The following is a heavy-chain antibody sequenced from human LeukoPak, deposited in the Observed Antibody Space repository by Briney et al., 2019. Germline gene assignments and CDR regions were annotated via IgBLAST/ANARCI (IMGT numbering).Heavy chain of an antibody. V-gene: IGHV3-53*01. D-gene: IGHD2-21*01. CDR3: GVVRGGYFDY. CDR2: IYSGGST. Sequence: AGGSLRLSCAASGFTVSSNYMSWVRQAPGKGLEWVSVIYSGGSTYYADSVKGRSTISRDNSKNTLYLQMNSLRAEDTAVYYCGVVRGGYFDYWGQGTLVTVSS. J-gene: IGHJ4*02. CDR1: GFTVSSNY.